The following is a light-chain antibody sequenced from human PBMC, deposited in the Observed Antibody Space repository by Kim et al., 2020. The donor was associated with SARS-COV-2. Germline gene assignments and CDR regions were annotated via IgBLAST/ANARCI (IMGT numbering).Light chain of an antibody. CDR1: QSVSSN. V-gene: IGKV3-15*01. CDR3: QQYNNWPLLT. J-gene: IGKJ4*01. CDR2: GAS. Sequence: SPGERAALSCRASQSVSSNLAWYQQKPGQAPRRLIYGASTRATGIPARFSGSGSGTEFTLTISSLQSEDFAVYYCQQYNNWPLLTFGGGTKVDIK.